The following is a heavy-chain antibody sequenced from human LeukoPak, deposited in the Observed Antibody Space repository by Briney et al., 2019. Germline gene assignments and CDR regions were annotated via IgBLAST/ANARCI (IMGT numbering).Heavy chain of an antibody. V-gene: IGHV4-59*01. CDR1: GGSFSGYF. CDR3: ARADFWSGYFLRFDY. D-gene: IGHD3-3*01. Sequence: PSETLSLTCTVSGGSFSGYFWSWIRQPPGKGLEWIGYIYYRGSTNYNPSLRNRVSLSVDTSQNQFSLRLSSLTAADTAVYYCARADFWSGYFLRFDYWGQGTLVTVSS. CDR2: IYYRGST. J-gene: IGHJ4*02.